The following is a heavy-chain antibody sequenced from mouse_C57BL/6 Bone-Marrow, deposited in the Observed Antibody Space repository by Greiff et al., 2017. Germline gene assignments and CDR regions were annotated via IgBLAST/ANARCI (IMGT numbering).Heavy chain of an antibody. D-gene: IGHD1-1*01. J-gene: IGHJ3*01. CDR2: IYPRSGNT. CDR3: EYYYGAFFAY. CDR1: GYTFTSYG. V-gene: IGHV1-81*01. Sequence: QVQLQQSGAELARPGASVKLSCKASGYTFTSYGISWVKQRTVPGLEWIGEIYPRSGNTYYNEKFKGKATLTADKSSSTAYIELRSLPSEDSAVYFCEYYYGAFFAYWGQGTLVTVSA.